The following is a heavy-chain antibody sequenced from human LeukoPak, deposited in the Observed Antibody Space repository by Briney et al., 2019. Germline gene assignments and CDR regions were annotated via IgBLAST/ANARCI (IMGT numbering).Heavy chain of an antibody. D-gene: IGHD3-22*01. V-gene: IGHV4-34*01. CDR3: ARDHYYDSSGYSYRRRLTNAFDI. Sequence: SEALSLTCAVPGGSFSGYYWSWIRQPPGKGLEWIGEINHSGSITYNPSLKSRVTISVDTSKNQFSLKLSSVTAADTAVYYCARDHYYDSSGYSYRRRLTNAFDIWGEGTMVTVSS. CDR1: GGSFSGYY. CDR2: INHSGSI. J-gene: IGHJ3*02.